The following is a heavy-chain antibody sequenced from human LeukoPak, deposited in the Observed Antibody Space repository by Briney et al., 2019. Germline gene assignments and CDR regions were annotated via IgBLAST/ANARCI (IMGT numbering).Heavy chain of an antibody. Sequence: PGGSLRLSCAASGFTFSSYAMHWVRQAPGKGLEWVAVISYDGSNKYYADSVKGRFTISRDNSKNTLYLQMNSLRAEDTAVYYSCSSGNYLDAFHIWGQGTMVTVSS. J-gene: IGHJ3*02. V-gene: IGHV3-30-3*01. CDR3: CSSGNYLDAFHI. CDR1: GFTFSSYA. CDR2: ISYDGSNK. D-gene: IGHD1-26*01.